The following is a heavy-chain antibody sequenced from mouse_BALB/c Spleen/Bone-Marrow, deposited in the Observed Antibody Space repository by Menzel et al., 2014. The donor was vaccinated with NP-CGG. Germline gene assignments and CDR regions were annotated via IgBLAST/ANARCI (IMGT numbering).Heavy chain of an antibody. V-gene: IGHV4-1*02. J-gene: IGHJ3*01. Sequence: EVKLVESGGGLVQPGGSLKLPCAASGFDFSTFWMSWVRQAPGKGLEWIGEINPDRRTINYSPSLKDKFVISRDNAKNTLYLLMSKVRSEDTALYYCARLHYYGYGAYWGQGTLVTVSA. D-gene: IGHD1-2*01. CDR1: GFDFSTFW. CDR3: ARLHYYGYGAY. CDR2: INPDRRTI.